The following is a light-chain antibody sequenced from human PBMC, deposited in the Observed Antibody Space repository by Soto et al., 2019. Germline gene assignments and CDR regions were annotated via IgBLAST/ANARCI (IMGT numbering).Light chain of an antibody. V-gene: IGLV2-11*01. CDR3: CSHAGSFTLV. J-gene: IGLJ2*01. CDR2: DVS. Sequence: QSALTQPRSVSGSPGQSVTISCTGTSSDVGGYNYVSWYQKYPGKAPRLMIYDVSKRPSGVPDRFSGSKSGNTASLTISGLQAEDEAEYYCCSHAGSFTLVFGGGTKLTVL. CDR1: SSDVGGYNY.